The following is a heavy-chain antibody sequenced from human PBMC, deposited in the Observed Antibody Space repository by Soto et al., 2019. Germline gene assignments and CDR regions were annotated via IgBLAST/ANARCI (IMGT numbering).Heavy chain of an antibody. V-gene: IGHV3-30-3*01. J-gene: IGHJ4*02. CDR2: ISYDGSNK. CDR1: GFTFSSYA. Sequence: QVQLVESGGGVVQPGRSLRLSCAASGFTFSSYAMHWVRQAPGKGLEWVAVISYDGSNKYYADSVKGRFTISRDNSKNTLYLPMNSLRAEDTAVYYCARESITIFGVVIIPDFDYWGQGTLVTVSS. CDR3: ARESITIFGVVIIPDFDY. D-gene: IGHD3-3*01.